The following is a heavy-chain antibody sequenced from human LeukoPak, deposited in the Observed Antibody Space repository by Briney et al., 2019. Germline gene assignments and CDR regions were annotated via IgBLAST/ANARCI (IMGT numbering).Heavy chain of an antibody. Sequence: PGGSLRLSCAASEFTFSSYWMTWVRQAPGKGLEWVANIKQDGSEKYYVDSVKGRFTISRDNAKNSLYLQMNSLRAEDTAVYYCARDRLHYGEYEKTFDYWGQGTLVTVSS. D-gene: IGHD4-17*01. CDR2: IKQDGSEK. CDR3: ARDRLHYGEYEKTFDY. J-gene: IGHJ4*02. CDR1: EFTFSSYW. V-gene: IGHV3-7*01.